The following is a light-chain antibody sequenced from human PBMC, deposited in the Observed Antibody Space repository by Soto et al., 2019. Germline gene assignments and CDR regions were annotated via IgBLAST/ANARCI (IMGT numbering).Light chain of an antibody. V-gene: IGLV2-11*01. CDR1: SSDVGGYNY. CDR2: DVN. Sequence: SVLTQARAVSGSPGQSVTISCTGTSSDVGGYNYVPWYQQHPGKAPKLMIYDVNKRPSGVPVRFSGSKSGNTASLTITGLQSEDEADYYCCSYAGSYTYVFGTGTKVTVL. J-gene: IGLJ1*01. CDR3: CSYAGSYTYV.